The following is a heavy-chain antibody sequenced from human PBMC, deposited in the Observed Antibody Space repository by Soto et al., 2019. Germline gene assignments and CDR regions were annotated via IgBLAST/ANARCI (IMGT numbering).Heavy chain of an antibody. Sequence: PGGSLRLSCAASGFTFSSYAMTWVRQAPGKGLEWVSAISGSGGSTYYADSVKGRFTISRDNSKNTLYLQMNSLRAEDTAVYYCAKEGDSGTGYYTGPRGWFDPWGQGNLVTVSS. V-gene: IGHV3-23*01. CDR2: ISGSGGST. J-gene: IGHJ5*02. CDR1: GFTFSSYA. D-gene: IGHD3-3*01. CDR3: AKEGDSGTGYYTGPRGWFDP.